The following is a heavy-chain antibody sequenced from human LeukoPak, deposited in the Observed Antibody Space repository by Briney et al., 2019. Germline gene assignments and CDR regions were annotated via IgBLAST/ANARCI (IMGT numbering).Heavy chain of an antibody. D-gene: IGHD3-22*01. J-gene: IGHJ4*02. V-gene: IGHV3-48*01. Sequence: GGSLRLSCAASGFTFSTYNMNCVRQAPGKGLEWISYINADSSTIQYADSVRGRFTTSRDNAKNSLYLQMNSLRAEDTAVYYCVRDNSRGQSLGVIYWGQGSLVTVSS. CDR1: GFTFSTYN. CDR3: VRDNSRGQSLGVIY. CDR2: INADSSTI.